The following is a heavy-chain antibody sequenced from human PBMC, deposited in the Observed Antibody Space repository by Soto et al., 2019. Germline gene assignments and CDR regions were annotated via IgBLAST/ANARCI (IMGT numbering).Heavy chain of an antibody. V-gene: IGHV4-59*01. CDR2: IYYRGST. CDR1: GGSISSYY. CDR3: ARFNWYFDL. J-gene: IGHJ2*01. Sequence: QVQLQESGPGLVKPSETLSLTCTVSGGSISSYYWSWIRQPPGKGLEWIGYIYYRGSTNYNPSLKGRVTVXVDTSKNQFSLKLSSVTAADTAMYYCARFNWYFDLWGRGTLVTVSS.